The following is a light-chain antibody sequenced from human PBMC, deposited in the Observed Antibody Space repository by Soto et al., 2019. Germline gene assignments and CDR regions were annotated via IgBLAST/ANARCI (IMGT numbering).Light chain of an antibody. CDR1: QGISSY. V-gene: IGKV1-8*01. J-gene: IGKJ2*01. Sequence: AIRMTQSPSSLSASTGDRVTITCRASQGISSYLAWYQQKPGKAPKLLIYAASTLQSGGPSRFSGSGSGTDCTLTISCLQSEDFATHYYQQYYSYPRTFDQGTKLEIK. CDR2: AAS. CDR3: QQYYSYPRT.